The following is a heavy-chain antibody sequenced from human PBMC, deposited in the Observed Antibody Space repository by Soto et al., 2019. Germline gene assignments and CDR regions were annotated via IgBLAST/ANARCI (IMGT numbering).Heavy chain of an antibody. Sequence: EVQLVESGGGLVQPGGSLKLSCAASGFTFSGSAMHWVRQASGKGLEWVGRIRSKANSYATAYAASVKGRFTISRDDSKNTAYLQMNSLKTEDTAVYYCTRQRDDFWSGPPNPYYYYGMDVWGQGTTVTVSS. CDR2: IRSKANSYAT. CDR1: GFTFSGSA. J-gene: IGHJ6*02. D-gene: IGHD3-3*01. V-gene: IGHV3-73*02. CDR3: TRQRDDFWSGPPNPYYYYGMDV.